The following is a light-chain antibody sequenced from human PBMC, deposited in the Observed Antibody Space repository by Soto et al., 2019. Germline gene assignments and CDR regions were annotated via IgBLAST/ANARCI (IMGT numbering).Light chain of an antibody. CDR2: DVS. CDR1: SSDVGVYNY. Sequence: QSVLTQPRSVSGSPGQSVTISCTGTSSDVGVYNYVSWYQQHPGKAPKLMIYDVSKRPSGVPDRFSGSKSGNTASLTISGLQAEDEADYYCCSYAGSYTLGGHVFGTGTKVTVL. J-gene: IGLJ1*01. CDR3: CSYAGSYTLGGHV. V-gene: IGLV2-11*01.